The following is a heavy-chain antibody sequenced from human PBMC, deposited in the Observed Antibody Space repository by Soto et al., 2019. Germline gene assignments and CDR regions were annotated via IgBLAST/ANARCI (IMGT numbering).Heavy chain of an antibody. D-gene: IGHD3-10*01. V-gene: IGHV3-23*01. CDR3: AKDRSTYYLVPPFDP. CDR2: ISGSGGST. J-gene: IGHJ5*02. Sequence: GGSLRLSCAASGFPFSSYAMSWVRQAPGKGLEWASAISGSGGSTYYADSVKGRFTISRDNSKNTLYLQMNSLRAEDTAVYYCAKDRSTYYLVPPFDPWGQGTLVTVSS. CDR1: GFPFSSYA.